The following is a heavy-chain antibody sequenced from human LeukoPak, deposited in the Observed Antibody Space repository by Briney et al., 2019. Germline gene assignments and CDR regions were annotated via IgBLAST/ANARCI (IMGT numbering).Heavy chain of an antibody. V-gene: IGHV3-23*01. Sequence: GGSLRLSCAASGFTFSSYAMSWVRQAPGKGLEWVSGISAFGGSTYYADSVKGRFTISRDDSENTLYLQMNSLRAEDTAVYYCAKDQRVIRGVSDNWGQGTLVTVSS. D-gene: IGHD3-10*01. CDR3: AKDQRVIRGVSDN. CDR1: GFTFSSYA. J-gene: IGHJ4*02. CDR2: ISAFGGST.